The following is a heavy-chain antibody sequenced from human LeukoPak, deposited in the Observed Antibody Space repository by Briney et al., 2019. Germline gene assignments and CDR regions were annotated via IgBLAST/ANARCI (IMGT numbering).Heavy chain of an antibody. CDR3: ASGILTVRGPDAFDI. Sequence: GESLKISCKGSGYSFTSYCIGWVRQMPGKGLEWMGIIYPGDSDTRYSPSFQGQVTISADKSISTAYLQWSSLKASDTAMYYCASGILTVRGPDAFDIWGQGTMVTVSS. D-gene: IGHD3-10*01. CDR2: IYPGDSDT. J-gene: IGHJ3*02. V-gene: IGHV5-51*01. CDR1: GYSFTSYC.